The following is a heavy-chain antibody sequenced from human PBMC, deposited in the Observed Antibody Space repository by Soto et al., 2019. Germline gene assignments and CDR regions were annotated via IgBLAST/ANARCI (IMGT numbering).Heavy chain of an antibody. Sequence: QPGGSMRLSCAASGFTFSSYAMSWVRQAPGKGLEWVSAISGSGGSTYYADSVKGRFTISRDNSTNTLYLQMNSLRAEDTAVYYCAKGSGYDSSGYHDYWGQGTLVTVSS. J-gene: IGHJ4*02. CDR2: ISGSGGST. CDR3: AKGSGYDSSGYHDY. D-gene: IGHD3-22*01. CDR1: GFTFSSYA. V-gene: IGHV3-23*01.